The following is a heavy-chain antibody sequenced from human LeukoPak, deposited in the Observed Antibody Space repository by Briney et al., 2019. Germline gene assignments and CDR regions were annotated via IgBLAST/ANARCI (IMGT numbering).Heavy chain of an antibody. Sequence: ASVKVSCKASGYTFTSYYIHWVRQAPGQGLEWMGLINPSGGTTSYAQRFQGRVTMTRDTSTSTVYMELSSLRSEDAAMYYCARGRRAGTTGGPFDYWGQGTLVTVSS. J-gene: IGHJ4*02. D-gene: IGHD1-1*01. CDR1: GYTFTSYY. CDR2: INPSGGTT. CDR3: ARGRRAGTTGGPFDY. V-gene: IGHV1-46*01.